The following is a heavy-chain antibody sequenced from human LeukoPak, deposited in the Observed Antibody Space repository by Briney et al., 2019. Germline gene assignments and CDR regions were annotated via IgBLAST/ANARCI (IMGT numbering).Heavy chain of an antibody. J-gene: IGHJ5*02. CDR1: GGSISSYY. D-gene: IGHD3-16*01. V-gene: IGHV4-59*08. CDR3: ARGGLRWFDP. CDR2: IYYSGST. Sequence: SETLSLTCTVSGGSISSYYWSWIRQPPGKGLEWIGYIYYSGSTNYNPSLKSRVTISVDTSKNQFSLKLTSVTAADTALYYCARGGLRWFDPWGQGTLVTVSS.